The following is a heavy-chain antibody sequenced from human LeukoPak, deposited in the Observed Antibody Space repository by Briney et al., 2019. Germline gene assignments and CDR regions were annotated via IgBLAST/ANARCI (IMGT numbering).Heavy chain of an antibody. J-gene: IGHJ4*02. CDR2: IRYDGSNK. V-gene: IGHV3-30*02. CDR1: GLTFSSYG. CDR3: AKDPYGSLKKFPTTFDY. D-gene: IGHD3-10*01. Sequence: PGGSLRLSCAASGLTFSSYGMHWVRQAPGKGLEWVAFIRYDGSNKYYADSVKGRFTISRDNSENTLYLQMNSLRAEDTAVYYCAKDPYGSLKKFPTTFDYWGQGTLVTVSS.